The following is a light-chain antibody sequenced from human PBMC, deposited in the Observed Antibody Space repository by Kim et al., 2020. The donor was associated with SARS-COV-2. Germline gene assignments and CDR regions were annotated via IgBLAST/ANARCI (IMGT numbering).Light chain of an antibody. CDR1: NIGSKS. Sequence: APGKTARLTRGGNNIGSKSVHGYQQKPGQAPVVVIYYDSDRPSGIPDRFSGSNSGNTATLTISRVEAGDEADYYCQVWDSSSDRMFGGGTQLTVL. CDR3: QVWDSSSDRM. V-gene: IGLV3-21*04. CDR2: YDS. J-gene: IGLJ3*02.